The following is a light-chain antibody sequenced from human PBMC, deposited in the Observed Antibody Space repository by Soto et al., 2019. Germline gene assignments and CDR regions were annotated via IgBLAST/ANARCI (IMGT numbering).Light chain of an antibody. V-gene: IGLV2-14*03. CDR2: DVS. J-gene: IGLJ1*01. CDR1: SSDVGGYIY. CDR3: SSYTSSSTLYV. Sequence: QSALTQPASVSGSPGQSITISCTGTSSDVGGYIYVSWYQQYPGKAPKLMIYDVSNRPSGVSNRFSGSKSGNTASLTISGLQAEDEADYYCSSYTSSSTLYVFGTGTKLTVL.